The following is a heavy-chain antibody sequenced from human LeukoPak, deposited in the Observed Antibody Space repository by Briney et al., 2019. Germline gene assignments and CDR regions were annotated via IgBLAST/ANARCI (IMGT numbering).Heavy chain of an antibody. J-gene: IGHJ6*02. Sequence: SVKVSCKASGGTFSSYAISWVRQAPGQGLEWMGRIIPILGIANYAQKFQGRVTITADKSTSTAYMELSSLRSEDTAVYYCARGFPDYGDYYYYGMDVWGQGTTVTVSS. D-gene: IGHD4-17*01. CDR2: IIPILGIA. CDR1: GGTFSSYA. V-gene: IGHV1-69*04. CDR3: ARGFPDYGDYYYYGMDV.